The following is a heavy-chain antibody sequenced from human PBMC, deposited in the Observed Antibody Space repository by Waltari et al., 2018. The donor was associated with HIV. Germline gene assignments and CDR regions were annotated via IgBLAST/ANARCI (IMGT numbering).Heavy chain of an antibody. D-gene: IGHD2-15*01. CDR3: AREKSRASKWYGIFYYDA. CDR1: GGTFSGYY. J-gene: IGHJ5*02. Sequence: QVQLQQWGAGLLTPSETLPLTCAVSGGTFSGYYWTWIRQAPGKGLEWIGEINHSGKTNYNPSLKSRLTLSVDTSKNQVSLRMKSVTGADTAIYYCAREKSRASKWYGIFYYDAWGQGTLVSVPS. CDR2: INHSGKT. V-gene: IGHV4-34*02.